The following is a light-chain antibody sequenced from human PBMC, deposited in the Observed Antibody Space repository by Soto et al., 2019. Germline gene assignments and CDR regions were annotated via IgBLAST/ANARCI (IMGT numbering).Light chain of an antibody. CDR2: DVS. Sequence: QSALTQPASVSGSPGQTITISCTGASSDVGGYNYVSLYQQNPGKAPKLIIYDVSDRPSGVSNRFSGSKSGNTASLTISGLQAEDEADYYCSSYTSSNTVVFGGGTKLTVL. CDR1: SSDVGGYNY. V-gene: IGLV2-14*01. J-gene: IGLJ2*01. CDR3: SSYTSSNTVV.